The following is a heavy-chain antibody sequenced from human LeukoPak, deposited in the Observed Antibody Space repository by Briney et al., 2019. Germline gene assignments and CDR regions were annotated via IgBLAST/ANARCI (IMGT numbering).Heavy chain of an antibody. D-gene: IGHD4-17*01. CDR1: GFTVGDYA. CDR3: AKSATYPTPFDI. J-gene: IGHJ3*02. Sequence: PGGSLRLSCTASGFTVGDYAMSWVRQAPGKGLEWVSYISSSGSTIYYADSVKGRFTISRDNAKNSLYLQMNSLRAEDTAVYYCAKSATYPTPFDIWGQGTMVTVSS. CDR2: ISSSGSTI. V-gene: IGHV3-48*03.